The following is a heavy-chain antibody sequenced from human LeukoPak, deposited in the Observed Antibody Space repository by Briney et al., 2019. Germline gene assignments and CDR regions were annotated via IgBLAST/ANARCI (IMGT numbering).Heavy chain of an antibody. CDR2: ISGSGGST. CDR1: GFTFSSYA. CDR3: AKTGGYDFWSGPFDY. D-gene: IGHD3-3*01. V-gene: IGHV3-23*01. J-gene: IGHJ4*02. Sequence: GGSLRLSCAASGFTFSSYAMSWVRQAPGKGLEWVSAISGSGGSTYYADSVKGRFTISRDNSKNTLYLQMNSLRAEDTAVYYCAKTGGYDFWSGPFDYWGQGTLVTVSS.